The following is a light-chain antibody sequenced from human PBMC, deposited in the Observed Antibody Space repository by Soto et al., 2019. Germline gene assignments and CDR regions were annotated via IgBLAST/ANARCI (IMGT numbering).Light chain of an antibody. J-gene: IGKJ5*01. V-gene: IGKV1-13*02. CDR2: DVS. CDR1: QGISSY. CDR3: QQYGSSPGIT. Sequence: AIQLTQSPSSLSASVGDRVTITCRASQGISSYLAWYQQKPGKAPKLLIFDVSTLESGVPSRFSGSGSGTEFTLTISSLQPDDFAVYYCQQYGSSPGITFGQGTRLEIK.